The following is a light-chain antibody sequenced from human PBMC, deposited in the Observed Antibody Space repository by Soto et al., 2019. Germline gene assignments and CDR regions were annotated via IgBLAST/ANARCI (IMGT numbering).Light chain of an antibody. CDR1: QSVDSTF. V-gene: IGKV3-20*01. J-gene: IGKJ1*01. CDR2: GVS. Sequence: EIVLTQSPGSLSLSPGERATLSCRASQSVDSTFFAWYQKKPGQAPRLLMYGVSKRATGIQDRFSGSGSGTYFTLTISRLEPEDFVVYYCQQYMSSVTFGQGTRVEIK. CDR3: QQYMSSVT.